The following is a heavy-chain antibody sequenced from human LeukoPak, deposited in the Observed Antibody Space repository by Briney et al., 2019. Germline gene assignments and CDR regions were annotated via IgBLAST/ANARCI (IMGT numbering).Heavy chain of an antibody. D-gene: IGHD3-22*01. J-gene: IGHJ4*02. Sequence: PGGSLRLFCAASGFTFSSYSMNWVRQAPGKGLEWVSSISSSSSYIYYADSVKGRFTISRDNAKNSLYLQMNSLRAEDTAVYYCARDSDSSGYEYDYWGQGTLVTVSS. CDR1: GFTFSSYS. V-gene: IGHV3-21*01. CDR3: ARDSDSSGYEYDY. CDR2: ISSSSSYI.